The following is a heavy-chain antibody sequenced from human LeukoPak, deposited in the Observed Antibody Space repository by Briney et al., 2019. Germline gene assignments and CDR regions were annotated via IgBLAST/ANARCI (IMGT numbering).Heavy chain of an antibody. Sequence: GGSLRLSCAASGFTVSSNYMSWVRQAPGKGLEWVSVIYSGGSTYYADSVKGRFTISRDNAKNSLYLQMNSLRAEDTAVYYCARGWTTAYQRLDYWGQGTLVTVSS. J-gene: IGHJ4*02. V-gene: IGHV3-53*01. CDR1: GFTVSSNY. CDR2: IYSGGST. CDR3: ARGWTTAYQRLDY. D-gene: IGHD4-11*01.